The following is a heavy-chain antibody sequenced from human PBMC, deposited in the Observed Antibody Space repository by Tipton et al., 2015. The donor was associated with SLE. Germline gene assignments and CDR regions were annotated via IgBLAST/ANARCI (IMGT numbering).Heavy chain of an antibody. D-gene: IGHD6-6*01. J-gene: IGHJ4*02. Sequence: TLSLTRTVSGGSISSYYWSWIRQPAGKGLEWIGRIYTSGSTNYNPSLKSRVTMSVDTSKNQFSLKLSSVTAADTAVYYCARDHSSSRGYSLDYWGQGTLVTVSS. CDR1: GGSISSYY. V-gene: IGHV4-4*07. CDR2: IYTSGST. CDR3: ARDHSSSRGYSLDY.